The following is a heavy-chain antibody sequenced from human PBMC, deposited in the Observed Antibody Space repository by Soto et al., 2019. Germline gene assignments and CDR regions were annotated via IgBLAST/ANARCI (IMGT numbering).Heavy chain of an antibody. CDR1: GFTFNTYG. CDR2: IWYDGSNK. V-gene: IGHV3-33*08. D-gene: IGHD2-15*01. CDR3: ARGDCTGAYCYSWPFNYGVDV. Sequence: QVQLVESGGGVVQPGGSLRLSCTTSGFTFNTYGMYWVRQAPGKGLELVAIIWYDGSNKYYGDSVKGRFTISRDNSKNTLYLQMNSLRAEDTALYYCARGDCTGAYCYSWPFNYGVDVW. J-gene: IGHJ6*01.